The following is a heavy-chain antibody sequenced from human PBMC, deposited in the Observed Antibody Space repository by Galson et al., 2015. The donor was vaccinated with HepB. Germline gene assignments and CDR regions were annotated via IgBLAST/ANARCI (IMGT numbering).Heavy chain of an antibody. CDR3: ARVALRHRAATGTLVY. D-gene: IGHD6-13*01. Sequence: SETLSLTCSVSGGSISSSNYSWGWIRQPPGKGLEWIGSIYYSGSTYYNPSLKSRVTISVDTSKNQFSLKLSSVTAADTAVYYCARVALRHRAATGTLVYWGQGTLVTVSS. V-gene: IGHV4-39*07. J-gene: IGHJ4*02. CDR1: GGSISSSNYS. CDR2: IYYSGST.